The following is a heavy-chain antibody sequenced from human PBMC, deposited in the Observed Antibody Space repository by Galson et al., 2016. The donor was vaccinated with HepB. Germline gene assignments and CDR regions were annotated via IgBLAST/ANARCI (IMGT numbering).Heavy chain of an antibody. J-gene: IGHJ4*02. Sequence: SLRLSCAASGFTFGNHDMHWARQAPGKGLEWVAFISYDGINEDYADSVKGRFTISRDNSKNRLFLQMNSLRLDDTAVYYCAKEGGGWWELLGGDYFDTWGQGTLVTVSS. V-gene: IGHV3-30*13. D-gene: IGHD1-26*01. CDR1: GFTFGNHD. CDR2: ISYDGINE. CDR3: AKEGGGWWELLGGDYFDT.